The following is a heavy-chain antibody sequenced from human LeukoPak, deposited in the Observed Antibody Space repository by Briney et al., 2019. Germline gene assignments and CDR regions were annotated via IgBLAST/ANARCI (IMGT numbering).Heavy chain of an antibody. CDR3: ARSLPPGYYDSSGSDAFDI. CDR2: IDWDDDK. Sequence: SGPTLVNPTQTLTLTCTFSGFSLSTSGMCVSWICQPPGKALEWLARIDWDDDKYYSTSLKTRLTISKDTSKNQVVLTMTNMDPVDTATYYCARSLPPGYYDSSGSDAFDIWGQGTMVTVSS. J-gene: IGHJ3*02. V-gene: IGHV2-70*11. CDR1: GFSLSTSGMC. D-gene: IGHD3-22*01.